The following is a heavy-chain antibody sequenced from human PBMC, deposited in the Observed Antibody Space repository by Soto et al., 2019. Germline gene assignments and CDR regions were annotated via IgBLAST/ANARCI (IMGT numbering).Heavy chain of an antibody. Sequence: QVQLQESGPGLVKPSQTLSLTCTVSGGSISSGGYYWTWIRQHPGKGLEYIGYIYYSGTFYNPSLKSSVSHLVNTFKNQFSPEAGFVTGADKAVYLRGGGRLGCYGTRGGGYAFDIWGQGTMVTVSS. J-gene: IGHJ3*02. CDR2: IYYSGT. CDR1: GGSISSGGYY. D-gene: IGHD4-17*01. V-gene: IGHV4-31*01. CDR3: GGGRLGCYGTRGGGYAFDI.